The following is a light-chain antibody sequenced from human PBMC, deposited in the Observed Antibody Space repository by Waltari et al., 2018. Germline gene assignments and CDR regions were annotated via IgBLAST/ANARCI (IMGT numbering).Light chain of an antibody. Sequence: QSALTQPPSASGSPGQSVTISCTGTSSDVGYYNYVSCYQQHPDKAPKLMIFEVSKRCSGVPDRFSGSKSANTASLTVSGLQAEDEADYYCSSYAGNNFYVFGTGTTVTVL. CDR1: SSDVGYYNY. CDR2: EVS. J-gene: IGLJ1*01. V-gene: IGLV2-8*01. CDR3: SSYAGNNFYV.